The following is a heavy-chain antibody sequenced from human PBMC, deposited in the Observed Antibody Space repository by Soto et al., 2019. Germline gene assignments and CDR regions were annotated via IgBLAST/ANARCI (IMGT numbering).Heavy chain of an antibody. D-gene: IGHD6-13*01. J-gene: IGHJ6*02. V-gene: IGHV3-23*01. CDR3: AKAHTLPGYSSSWYYYYGMDV. Sequence: GGSLRLSCAASGFTFSSYAMSWVRQAPGKGLEWVSAISGSGGSTYYADSVKGRFTISRDNSKNTLYLQMNSLRAEDTAVYYCAKAHTLPGYSSSWYYYYGMDVWGQGTTVTVSS. CDR2: ISGSGGST. CDR1: GFTFSSYA.